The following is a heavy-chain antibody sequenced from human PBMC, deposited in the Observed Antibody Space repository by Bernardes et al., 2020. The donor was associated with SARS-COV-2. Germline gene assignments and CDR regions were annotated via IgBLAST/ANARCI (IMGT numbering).Heavy chain of an antibody. J-gene: IGHJ4*02. V-gene: IGHV3-30*04. CDR3: ARDALRFLFGENHLDY. CDR1: GFTFSSYA. Sequence: GGSLRLSCAASGFTFSSYAMHWVRQAPGKGLEWVAVITYDGSNKYYADSVKGRFTISRDNSKNTLYLQMNSLRAEDTAVYYCARDALRFLFGENHLDYWGQGTLVTVSS. D-gene: IGHD3-3*01. CDR2: ITYDGSNK.